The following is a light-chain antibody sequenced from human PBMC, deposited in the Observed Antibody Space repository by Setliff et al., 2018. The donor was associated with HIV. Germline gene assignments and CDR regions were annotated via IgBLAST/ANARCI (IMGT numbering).Light chain of an antibody. CDR3: SSYAITNTLP. J-gene: IGLJ1*01. CDR2: EVR. CDR1: SSDVGGYNY. V-gene: IGLV2-14*01. Sequence: QSALTQPASVSGSPGQPITISCTGTSSDVGGYNYVSWYQQHPGKAPKLIIYEVRNRPSGVSNRFSGSKSGNTASLTISGPQAEDEGDYYCSSYAITNTLPFGTGTKVTVL.